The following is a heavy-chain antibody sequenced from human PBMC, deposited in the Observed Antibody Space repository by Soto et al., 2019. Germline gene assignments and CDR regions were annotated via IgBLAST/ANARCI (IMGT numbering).Heavy chain of an antibody. CDR1: GFTFSSYA. CDR2: ISGSGGST. Sequence: EVQLLESGGGLVQPGGSLRLSCAASGFTFSSYAMSWVRQAPGKGLEWVSAISGSGGSTYYADSVKRRFTISRDNSKNTLDLQMSSLRAEDTAVYYCALREMDCSGGSCYSLHYYYYYMEVWGKGTTVSVSS. CDR3: ALREMDCSGGSCYSLHYYYYYMEV. J-gene: IGHJ6*03. V-gene: IGHV3-23*01. D-gene: IGHD2-15*01.